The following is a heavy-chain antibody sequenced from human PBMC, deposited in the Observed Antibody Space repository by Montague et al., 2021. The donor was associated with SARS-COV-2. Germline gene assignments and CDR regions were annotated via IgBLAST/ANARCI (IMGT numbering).Heavy chain of an antibody. D-gene: IGHD3-3*01. V-gene: IGHV4-39*07. CDR2: IYYSGST. J-gene: IGHJ4*02. CDR3: ASQVPDFWSGIDY. Sequence: SETLSLTCTVSGGSISSGSYYWGWIRQPPGKGLEWIGSIYYSGSTYYNPSLKSRVTISVDTSKNQFSLKLGSVTAADTAVYYCASQVPDFWSGIDYWGQGTLVTVSS. CDR1: GGSISSGSYY.